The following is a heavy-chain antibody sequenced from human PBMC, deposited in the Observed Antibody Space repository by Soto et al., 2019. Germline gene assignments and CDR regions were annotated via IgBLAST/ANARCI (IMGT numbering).Heavy chain of an antibody. CDR2: IESKTDGGTT. CDR3: TTDGGWYRSGDY. J-gene: IGHJ4*02. V-gene: IGHV3-15*07. CDR1: GFTFSNAW. D-gene: IGHD6-19*01. Sequence: EVQLVESGGGLVKPGGSLRLSCAASGFTFSNAWMNWVRQAPGKGLEWVGRIESKTDGGTTDYAAPVKGRFTISRDDSKNTLYLQMNSLKTEDTAVYYCTTDGGWYRSGDYWGQGTLVTVSS.